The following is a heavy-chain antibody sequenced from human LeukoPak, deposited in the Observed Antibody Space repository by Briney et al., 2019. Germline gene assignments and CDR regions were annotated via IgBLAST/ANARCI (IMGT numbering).Heavy chain of an antibody. D-gene: IGHD4-17*01. Sequence: PQTLSLTCTVSGGSISSGGYYWSWIRQHPGKGLEWIGYIYYSGSTYYNPSLKGRVTISVDTSKNQFSLNLSSVTAADTAVYYCARVGAVTTRGWNYFDYWGQGTLVTVSS. V-gene: IGHV4-31*03. CDR2: IYYSGST. J-gene: IGHJ4*02. CDR3: ARVGAVTTRGWNYFDY. CDR1: GGSISSGGYY.